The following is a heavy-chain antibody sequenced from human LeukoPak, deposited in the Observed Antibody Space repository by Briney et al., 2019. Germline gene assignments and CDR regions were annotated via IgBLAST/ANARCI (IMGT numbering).Heavy chain of an antibody. J-gene: IGHJ4*02. Sequence: GGSLRLSCAASGFTFSSYGMHWVRQAPGKGLEWVAVISYDGSNKYYADSVKGRFTISRDNSKNTLYLQMNSLRAEDTAVYYCARDRGSDDPIDYWGQGTLVTVSS. CDR1: GFTFSSYG. D-gene: IGHD2-15*01. V-gene: IGHV3-30*03. CDR3: ARDRGSDDPIDY. CDR2: ISYDGSNK.